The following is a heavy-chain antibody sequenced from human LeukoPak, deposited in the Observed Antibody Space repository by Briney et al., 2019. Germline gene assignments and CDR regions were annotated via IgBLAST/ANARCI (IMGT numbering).Heavy chain of an antibody. D-gene: IGHD6-6*01. Sequence: GASVKVCCKASGYTFTSYGISWGRQAPGQGLEWMGWISAYNGNTNYAQKLQGRVTMTTDTSTSTAYMELRSLRSDDTAVYYCARDRVAARPDHYYGMDVWGQGTTVTVSS. CDR2: ISAYNGNT. CDR3: ARDRVAARPDHYYGMDV. V-gene: IGHV1-18*01. J-gene: IGHJ6*02. CDR1: GYTFTSYG.